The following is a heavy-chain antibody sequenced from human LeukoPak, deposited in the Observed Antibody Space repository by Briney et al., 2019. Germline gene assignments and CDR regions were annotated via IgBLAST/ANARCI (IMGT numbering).Heavy chain of an antibody. CDR2: ISYDGSNK. D-gene: IGHD3-9*01. Sequence: QSGGSLRLSCAASGFTFSSYAMHWVRQAPGKGLEWAAVISYDGSNKYYADSVKGRFTISRDNSKNTLYLQMNSLRAEDTAVYYCARDFQANYDTISSTWGQGTLVTVSS. CDR3: ARDFQANYDTISST. J-gene: IGHJ4*02. CDR1: GFTFSSYA. V-gene: IGHV3-30*04.